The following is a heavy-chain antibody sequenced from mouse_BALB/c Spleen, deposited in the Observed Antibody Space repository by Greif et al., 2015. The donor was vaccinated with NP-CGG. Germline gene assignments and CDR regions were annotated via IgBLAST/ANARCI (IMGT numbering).Heavy chain of an antibody. V-gene: IGHV2-9*02. CDR1: GFSLTSYG. CDR3: ASDGYDAMDY. J-gene: IGHJ4*01. CDR2: IWAGGST. Sequence: QVQLKDSGPGLVAPSQSLSITCTVSGFSLTSYGVHWVRQPPGKGLEWLGVIWAGGSTNYNSALMSRLSISKDNSKSQVFLKMNRRQTDDTAMYDCASDGYDAMDYWGQGTSVTVSS.